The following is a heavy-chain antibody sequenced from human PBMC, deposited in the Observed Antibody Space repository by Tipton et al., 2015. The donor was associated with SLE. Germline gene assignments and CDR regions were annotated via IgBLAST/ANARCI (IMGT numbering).Heavy chain of an antibody. CDR1: GGSFSGYY. J-gene: IGHJ5*02. D-gene: IGHD3-16*02. CDR2: INHSGST. V-gene: IGHV4-34*09. CDR3: ARDIDQNWFDP. Sequence: TLSLTCAVYGGSFSGYYWSWIRQPPGKGLEWIGEINHSGSTNYNPSLKSRVTISVDTSKNQFSLKLSSVTAADTAVYYCARDIDQNWFDPWGRGTLVTVSS.